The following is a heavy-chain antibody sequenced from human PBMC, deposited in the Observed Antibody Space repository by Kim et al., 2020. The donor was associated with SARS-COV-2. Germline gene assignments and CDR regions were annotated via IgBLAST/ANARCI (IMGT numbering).Heavy chain of an antibody. D-gene: IGHD3-22*01. V-gene: IGHV3-30-3*01. CDR2: ISYDGSNK. CDR1: GFTFSSYA. CDR3: ARLPDRWPMDV. J-gene: IGHJ6*02. Sequence: LSLTCAASGFTFSSYAMHWVRQAPGKGLEWVAVISYDGSNKYYADSVKGRFTISRDNSKNTLYLQMNSLRAEDTAVYYCARLPDRWPMDVWGQGTTV.